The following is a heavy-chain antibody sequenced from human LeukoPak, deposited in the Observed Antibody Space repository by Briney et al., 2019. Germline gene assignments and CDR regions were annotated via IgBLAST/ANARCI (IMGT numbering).Heavy chain of an antibody. CDR3: AKGSPGYITSWLDY. Sequence: GGSLRLSCAASGFTFSSYSMMWVRQAPGKGLEWVSYISSSSTTIYYADSVKGRFTISRDNAKNSVYLQMNSLRAEDTAVYYCAKGSPGYITSWLDYWGQGTLVTVSS. CDR1: GFTFSSYS. J-gene: IGHJ4*02. V-gene: IGHV3-48*01. D-gene: IGHD6-13*01. CDR2: ISSSSTTI.